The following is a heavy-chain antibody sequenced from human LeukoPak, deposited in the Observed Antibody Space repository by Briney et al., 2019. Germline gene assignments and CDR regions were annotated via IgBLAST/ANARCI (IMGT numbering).Heavy chain of an antibody. Sequence: ETLSLTCAVYGGSFSGYYWSWIRQPPGKGLEWIGEINHSGSTNYNPSLKSRVTISVDTSKNQFSLKLSSVTAADTAVYYCARNFGVVNSNWSDPWGQGTLVTVSS. CDR3: ARNFGVVNSNWSDP. CDR2: INHSGST. V-gene: IGHV4-34*01. CDR1: GGSFSGYY. D-gene: IGHD3-3*01. J-gene: IGHJ5*02.